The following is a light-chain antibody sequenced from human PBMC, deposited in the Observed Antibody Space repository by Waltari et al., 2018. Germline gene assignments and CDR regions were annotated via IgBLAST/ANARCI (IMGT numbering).Light chain of an antibody. J-gene: IGLJ3*02. Sequence: QSALTQPRSVSGSPGQSVTISCTGTSIDVGGYNYVSWYQQHTVKAPNRMTYDVSNRPSGVPDRCSGSKSGNTASLTISGLQAEDEADYYCCSYAGGYSWVFGGGTKLTVL. CDR3: CSYAGGYSWV. V-gene: IGLV2-11*01. CDR2: DVS. CDR1: SIDVGGYNY.